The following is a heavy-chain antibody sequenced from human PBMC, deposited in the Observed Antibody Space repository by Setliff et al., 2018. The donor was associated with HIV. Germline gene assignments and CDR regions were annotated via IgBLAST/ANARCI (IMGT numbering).Heavy chain of an antibody. D-gene: IGHD3-22*01. CDR3: VSGYYDISGYYGYYYMDV. CDR1: GGTTSSHY. Sequence: SETLSLTCTVSGGTTSSHYWSWIRQPPGKGLEWIGYIYDSGSTHYNPSFKSRVTISVDTSKNQFSLKMSPVTAEDTAVYYCVSGYYDISGYYGYYYMDVWGKGTTVTVSS. CDR2: IYDSGST. V-gene: IGHV4-59*11. J-gene: IGHJ6*03.